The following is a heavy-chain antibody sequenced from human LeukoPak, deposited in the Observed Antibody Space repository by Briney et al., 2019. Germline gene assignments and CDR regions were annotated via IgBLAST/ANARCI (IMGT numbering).Heavy chain of an antibody. Sequence: GGTLRLSCAASGFIFSSYGMSWVRQAPGQGLEWVSAISGSVRSTYYSDSVKGRFTISKDTSKNTLYLQMNSLRAEDTAIYYCAKDQLNRFCSGGSCSITHDSWGQGTLVTVSS. J-gene: IGHJ4*02. V-gene: IGHV3-23*01. CDR1: GFIFSSYG. CDR3: AKDQLNRFCSGGSCSITHDS. D-gene: IGHD2-15*01. CDR2: ISGSVRST.